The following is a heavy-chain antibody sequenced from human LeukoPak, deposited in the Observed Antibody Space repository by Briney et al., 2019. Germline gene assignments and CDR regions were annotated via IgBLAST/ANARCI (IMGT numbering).Heavy chain of an antibody. D-gene: IGHD2-2*01. J-gene: IGHJ4*02. CDR2: IYTSGST. CDR1: DGSISSYY. V-gene: IGHV4-4*07. Sequence: PSETLSLTCTVSDGSISSYYWSWIRQPAGKGLEWIGRIYTSGSTNYNPSLKSRVTMSVDTSKNQFSLKLSSVTAADTAVYYCARYCSSTSCYFSFDYWGQGTLVTVSS. CDR3: ARYCSSTSCYFSFDY.